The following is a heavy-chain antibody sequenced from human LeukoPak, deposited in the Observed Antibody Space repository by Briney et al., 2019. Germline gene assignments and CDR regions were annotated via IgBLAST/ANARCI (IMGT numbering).Heavy chain of an antibody. J-gene: IGHJ6*03. CDR2: IFHSGNT. V-gene: IGHV4-4*02. CDR1: GGSIRTSNW. Sequence: SETLSLTCAVSGGSIRTSNWWTWVRQTPGKGLEWIGEIFHSGNTNYNSSLKNRITISVDKSKNQFSLKLSSVTAADTAVYYCARAPPKPTVTTRSTYYYYMDVWGKGTTVTVSS. D-gene: IGHD4-11*01. CDR3: ARAPPKPTVTTRSTYYYYMDV.